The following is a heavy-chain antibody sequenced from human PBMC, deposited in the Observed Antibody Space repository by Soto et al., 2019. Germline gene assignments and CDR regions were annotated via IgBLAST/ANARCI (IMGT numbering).Heavy chain of an antibody. CDR2: INHSGST. V-gene: IGHV4-34*01. CDR3: ARGLRNAFDI. CDR1: GGSFSGYY. Sequence: QVQLQQWGAGLLKPSETLSLTCAVYGGSFSGYYWSWIRQPPGKGLEWIGEINHSGSTNYNPSLKSRVTLSVDTSKNQFSQKLSSVTAADTAVYYCARGLRNAFDIWGQGTMVTVSS. J-gene: IGHJ3*02. D-gene: IGHD5-12*01.